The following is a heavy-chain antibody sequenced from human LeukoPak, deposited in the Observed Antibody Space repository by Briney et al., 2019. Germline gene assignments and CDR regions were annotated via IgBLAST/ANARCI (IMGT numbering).Heavy chain of an antibody. V-gene: IGHV4-39*07. J-gene: IGHJ4*02. Sequence: SETLSLTCTVSGGSISSSSYYWGWIRQPPGKGLEWIGSIYYSGSTYYNPSLKSRVTISVDRSKNQFSLKLSSVTAADTAVYYCARGRYDGSVDYWGQGTLVTVSS. CDR3: ARGRYDGSVDY. CDR2: IYYSGST. D-gene: IGHD6-25*01. CDR1: GGSISSSSYY.